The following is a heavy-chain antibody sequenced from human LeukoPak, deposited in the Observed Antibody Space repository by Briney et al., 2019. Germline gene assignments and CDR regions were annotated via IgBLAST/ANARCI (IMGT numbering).Heavy chain of an antibody. CDR1: GYTFTSYA. J-gene: IGHJ4*02. CDR3: ARDSSSWPDY. V-gene: IGHV7-4-1*02. D-gene: IGHD6-13*01. CDR2: INTNTGNP. Sequence: ASVKVSCKASGYTFTSYAMHWVRQAPGQRLEWMGWINTNTGNPTYALGFTGRFVFSLDTSVSTAYLQISSLKAEDTAVYYRARDSSSWPDYWGQGTLVTVSS.